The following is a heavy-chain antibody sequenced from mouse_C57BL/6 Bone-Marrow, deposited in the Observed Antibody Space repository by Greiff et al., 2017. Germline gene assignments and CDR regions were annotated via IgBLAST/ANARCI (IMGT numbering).Heavy chain of an antibody. CDR1: GFNIKDYY. V-gene: IGHV14-1*01. Sequence: VQLQQSGAELVRPGASVKLSCTASGFNIKDYYMHWVKQRPEQGLEWIGRIDPEDGDTEYAPKFQGKATMTADTPSNTAYLQLSSLTSEDTDVDYCTAGNRYFDVWGTGTTVTVSS. J-gene: IGHJ1*03. CDR2: IDPEDGDT. CDR3: TAGNRYFDV. D-gene: IGHD2-1*01.